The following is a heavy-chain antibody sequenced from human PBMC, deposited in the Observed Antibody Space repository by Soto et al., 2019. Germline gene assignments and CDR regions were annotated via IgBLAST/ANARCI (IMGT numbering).Heavy chain of an antibody. CDR1: GGSISSDY. V-gene: IGHV4-4*07. D-gene: IGHD2-15*01. CDR3: ARDRAEYCSGGSCSLEGGYYYYGMAV. J-gene: IGHJ6*02. CDR2: IYTSGST. Sequence: PSETLSLTCTVSGGSISSDYWSWIRQPAGKGLEWIGRIYTSGSTNYNPSLKSRVSMSVDTSKNQFSLKLSSVTAADTAVYYCARDRAEYCSGGSCSLEGGYYYYGMAVWGQGTTVTGSS.